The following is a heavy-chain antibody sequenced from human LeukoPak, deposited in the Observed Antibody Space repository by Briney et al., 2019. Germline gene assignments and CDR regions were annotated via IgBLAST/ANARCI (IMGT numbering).Heavy chain of an antibody. J-gene: IGHJ2*01. CDR2: ISYDGSNK. Sequence: PGRSLRLSCAASGFAFSSYGMHWVRQAPGKGLEWVAVISYDGSNKYYADSVKGRFTISRDNSKNTLYLQMNSLRAEDTAVYYCAKLGDLRYSRSYEWRNWYFDLWGRGTLVTVSS. CDR1: GFAFSSYG. CDR3: AKLGDLRYSRSYEWRNWYFDL. D-gene: IGHD1-26*01. V-gene: IGHV3-30*18.